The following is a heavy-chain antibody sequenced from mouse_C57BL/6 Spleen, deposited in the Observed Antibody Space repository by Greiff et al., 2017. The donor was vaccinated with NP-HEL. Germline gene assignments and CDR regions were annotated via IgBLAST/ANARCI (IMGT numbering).Heavy chain of an antibody. CDR3: AREAKPSFCFDY. CDR1: GYTFTSYG. CDR2: IYPRSGNT. V-gene: IGHV1-81*01. Sequence: QVQLQQSGAELARPGASVKLSCKASGYTFTSYGISWVKQRTGQGLEWIGEIYPRSGNTYYNEKFKGKATLTADKSSSTAYMELRSLTSEDSAVYFCAREAKPSFCFDYWGQGTTLTVSS. D-gene: IGHD6-1*01. J-gene: IGHJ2*01.